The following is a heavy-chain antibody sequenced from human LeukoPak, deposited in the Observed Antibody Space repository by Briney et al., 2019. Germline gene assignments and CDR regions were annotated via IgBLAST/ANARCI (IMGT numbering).Heavy chain of an antibody. CDR3: ARGRRRVVPAADIDY. D-gene: IGHD2-2*01. V-gene: IGHV5-51*01. Sequence: GESLQISCKGSGYRFTSYWIGWVRQMPGKGLEWMGIIYPSDSDTRYSPSFQGQVSISADKSISAAYLQWSSLKASDTAMYYCARGRRRVVPAADIDYWGQGTLVTVSS. CDR2: IYPSDSDT. CDR1: GYRFTSYW. J-gene: IGHJ4*02.